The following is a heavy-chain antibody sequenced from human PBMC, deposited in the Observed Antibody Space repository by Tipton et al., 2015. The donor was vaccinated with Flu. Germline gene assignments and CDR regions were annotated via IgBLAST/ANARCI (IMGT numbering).Heavy chain of an antibody. J-gene: IGHJ4*02. Sequence: SLRLSCAASGFAFRDHYMHWIRQAPGKGLEWVGNILTSGIIKYYGASVKGRFTISRDNDKSSLYLQMNSLRADDKAVYYCARDDGGSYPSTFQYWGQGTLVTVSS. CDR2: ILTSGIIK. CDR1: GFAFRDHY. D-gene: IGHD1-26*01. CDR3: ARDDGGSYPSTFQY. V-gene: IGHV3-11*01.